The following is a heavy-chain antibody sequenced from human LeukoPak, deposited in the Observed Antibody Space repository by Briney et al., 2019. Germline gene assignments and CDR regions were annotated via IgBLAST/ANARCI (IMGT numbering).Heavy chain of an antibody. CDR3: ASSPLWSGYYNWFDP. J-gene: IGHJ5*02. D-gene: IGHD3-3*01. V-gene: IGHV4-4*07. Sequence: SETLSLTCTVSGGSISSYYWSWIRQPAGKGLEWIGRIYTSGSTNYNPSLKSRVTMSVDTSKNQFSLKLSSVTAADTAVYYCASSPLWSGYYNWFDPWGQGTLVTVSS. CDR2: IYTSGST. CDR1: GGSISSYY.